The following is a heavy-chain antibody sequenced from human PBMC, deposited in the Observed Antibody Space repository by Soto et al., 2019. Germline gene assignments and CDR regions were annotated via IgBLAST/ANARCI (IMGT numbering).Heavy chain of an antibody. CDR1: RFTFSNYW. D-gene: IGHD6-13*01. Sequence: GSLRLSCAASRFTFSNYWLHWVRQAPGKGLVRVSRTNSDGSSKNYADSVKRRFTISRDNSKNTLYLKMNSMRAEDTAVYYCAKDQGSSWYEIDYWGQGTLVTVSS. CDR2: TNSDGSSK. CDR3: AKDQGSSWYEIDY. V-gene: IGHV3-74*01. J-gene: IGHJ4*02.